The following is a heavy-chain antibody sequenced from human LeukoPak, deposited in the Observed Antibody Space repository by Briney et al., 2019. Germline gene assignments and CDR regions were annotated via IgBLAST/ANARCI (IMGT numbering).Heavy chain of an antibody. CDR2: IYHSGST. V-gene: IGHV4-38-2*02. CDR3: ARDPASS. J-gene: IGHJ4*02. CDR1: GGSISSYY. Sequence: SETLSLTCTVSGGSISSYYWGWIRQPPGKGLEWIGSIYHSGSTYYNPSLKSRVTISVDTSRNQFSLKLSSVTAADTAVYYCARDPASSWGQGTLVTVSS.